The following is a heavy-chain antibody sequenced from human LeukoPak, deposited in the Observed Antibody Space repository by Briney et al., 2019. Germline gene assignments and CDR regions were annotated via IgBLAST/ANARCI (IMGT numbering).Heavy chain of an antibody. J-gene: IGHJ4*02. V-gene: IGHV3-66*02. CDR1: EFTVSNNY. Sequence: GGSLRLSCAASEFTVSNNYMSWVRQAPGKGLERVSVIYSGGSTYYADSVKGRFTISRDNSKNTLYLQMNSLRPEDTAVYYCATDYSRSSSPTLAFDYWGQGTLVTVSS. CDR2: IYSGGST. CDR3: ATDYSRSSSPTLAFDY. D-gene: IGHD6-6*01.